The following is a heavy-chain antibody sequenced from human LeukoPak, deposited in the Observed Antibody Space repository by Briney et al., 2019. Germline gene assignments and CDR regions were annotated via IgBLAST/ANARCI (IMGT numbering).Heavy chain of an antibody. CDR3: AKDALAAAGTRGVVWVYYYGMDV. V-gene: IGHV3-9*01. Sequence: PGGSLRLSCAASGFTFDDYAMHWVRQAPGKGLEWVSGISWNSGSIGYADSVKGRFTISRDNTKNSLYLQMNSLRAEDTALYYCAKDALAAAGTRGVVWVYYYGMDVWGQGTTVTVSS. D-gene: IGHD6-13*01. CDR1: GFTFDDYA. J-gene: IGHJ6*02. CDR2: ISWNSGSI.